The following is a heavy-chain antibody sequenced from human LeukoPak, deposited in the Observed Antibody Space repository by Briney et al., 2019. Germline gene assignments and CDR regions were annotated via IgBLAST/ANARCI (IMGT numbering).Heavy chain of an antibody. CDR1: GYTFTAYY. V-gene: IGHV1-2*06. J-gene: IGHJ3*01. Sequence: GASVKVSCKASGYTFTAYYMHWVRQAPGQGLEWMGRFDPYNGGTSYAQKFQGRVTITRDTSVSTDYMELSSLRSDDTAVYNCAGGGGSYGDVWGQGTMVAVSS. CDR3: AGGGGSYGDV. CDR2: FDPYNGGT. D-gene: IGHD1-26*01.